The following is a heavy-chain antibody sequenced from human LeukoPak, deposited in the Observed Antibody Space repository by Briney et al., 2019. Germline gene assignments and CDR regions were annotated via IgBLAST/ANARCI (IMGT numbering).Heavy chain of an antibody. Sequence: GASVKVSCKASGYTFTGYYMHWVRQAPGQGLEWMGWINPNSGGTNYAQNFEGRVTMTRDTSISTAYMELSWLRSDDTAVYYCARDLGTAMVPLDYWGQGTLVTVSS. CDR1: GYTFTGYY. V-gene: IGHV1-2*02. CDR3: ARDLGTAMVPLDY. J-gene: IGHJ4*02. CDR2: INPNSGGT. D-gene: IGHD5-18*01.